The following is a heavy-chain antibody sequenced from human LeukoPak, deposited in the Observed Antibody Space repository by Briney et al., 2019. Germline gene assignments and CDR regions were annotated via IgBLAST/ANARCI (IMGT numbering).Heavy chain of an antibody. D-gene: IGHD3-10*01. J-gene: IGHJ5*02. CDR2: IYYRGST. V-gene: IGHV4-61*01. CDR3: ASEGITMVRGVTVNWFDP. CDR1: GGSVSSGSYY. Sequence: SETLSLTCTVSGGSVSSGSYYWSWIRQPPGKGLEWIGYIYYRGSTNYNPSLKSRVTISVDTSKNQFSLKLSSVTAADTAVYYCASEGITMVRGVTVNWFDPWGQGTLVTVSS.